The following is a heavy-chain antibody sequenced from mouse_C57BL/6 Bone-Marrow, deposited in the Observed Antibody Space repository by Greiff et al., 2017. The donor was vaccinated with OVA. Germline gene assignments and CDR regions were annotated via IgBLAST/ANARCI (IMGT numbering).Heavy chain of an antibody. V-gene: IGHV14-2*01. J-gene: IGHJ4*01. CDR2: IDPEDGET. CDR1: GFNIKDYY. D-gene: IGHD1-1*01. Sequence: EVQLQQSGAELVKPGASVKLSCTASGFNIKDYYMHWVKQRTEQGLEWIGRIDPEDGETKYAPKFPGKATITADTSSNTAYLQLSSLTSEDTAVYYCASPSTVVAPYYAMDYWGQGTSVTVSS. CDR3: ASPSTVVAPYYAMDY.